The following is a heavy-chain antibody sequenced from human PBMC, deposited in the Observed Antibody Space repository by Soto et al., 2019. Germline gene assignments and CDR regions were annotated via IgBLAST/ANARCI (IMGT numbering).Heavy chain of an antibody. CDR3: ARGSWDDVSGHYYMDV. CDR1: GDSVSSNSAG. CDR2: TYYKSKWYY. D-gene: IGHD5-12*01. V-gene: IGHV6-1*01. J-gene: IGHJ6*03. Sequence: PSETLSLTCDISGDSVSSNSAGWNGIRQTPARGLEWLGRTYYKSKWYYTYAASVKSRITVSPDTSKNQFSLQLTSVTPEDTAVYYCARGSWDDVSGHYYMDVWDKGTTVTVSS.